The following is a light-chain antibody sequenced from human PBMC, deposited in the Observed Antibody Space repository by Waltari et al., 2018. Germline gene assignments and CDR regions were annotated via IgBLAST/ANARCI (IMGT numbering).Light chain of an antibody. J-gene: IGLJ2*01. Sequence: SYVLTQPPSVSLAPGQAARITCGGAKIGIKSVPWYQHKPGQAPVLVGYDARDRPSGIPERFSGSNSRNTATLTISSVEAGDEADYYCQVWDSDGGVVFGGGTKLTVL. V-gene: IGLV3-21*02. CDR2: DAR. CDR1: KIGIKS. CDR3: QVWDSDGGVV.